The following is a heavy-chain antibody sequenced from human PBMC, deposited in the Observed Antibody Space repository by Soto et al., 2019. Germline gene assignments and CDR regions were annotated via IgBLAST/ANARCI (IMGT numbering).Heavy chain of an antibody. Sequence: RASVKVSCKASGGTFSSYAISWVRQAPGQGLEWMGGIIPIFGTANYAQKFQGRVTITADKSTSTAYMELSSLRSEDTAVYYCASLFLAARWHTHDAFDIWGQGTMVTVSS. V-gene: IGHV1-69*06. D-gene: IGHD3-10*01. CDR3: ASLFLAARWHTHDAFDI. CDR1: GGTFSSYA. CDR2: IIPIFGTA. J-gene: IGHJ3*02.